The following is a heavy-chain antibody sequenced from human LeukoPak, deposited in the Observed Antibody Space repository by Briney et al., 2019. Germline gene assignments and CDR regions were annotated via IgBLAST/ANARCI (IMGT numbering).Heavy chain of an antibody. Sequence: SVPLSLTCTVSGGSISRYYWSWIRQPPGKAREGIGYIYYSGTTNYNPSLKSRVTISLDTSKNQFSLKLSSVTAADTAVYYCARYGDYGFKDWGQGTLVTVSS. CDR3: ARYGDYGFKD. V-gene: IGHV4-59*01. CDR1: GGSISRYY. J-gene: IGHJ4*02. CDR2: IYYSGTT. D-gene: IGHD4-17*01.